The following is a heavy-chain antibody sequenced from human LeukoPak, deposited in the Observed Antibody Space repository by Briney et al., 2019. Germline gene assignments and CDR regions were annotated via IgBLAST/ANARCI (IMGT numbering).Heavy chain of an antibody. CDR1: GSTFSRSA. V-gene: IGHV3-23*01. CDR3: AKDIFRWSFHS. Sequence: GGSLRLSCAVSGSTFSRSAMSWVRQAPGKGLEWVSGIGGDSRTHYADSVKGRFTISKDTSRNMLFLQMNNLRAEDTAVYYCAKDIFRWSFHSWGQGTLVTVSS. D-gene: IGHD2-21*01. J-gene: IGHJ4*02. CDR2: IGGDSRT.